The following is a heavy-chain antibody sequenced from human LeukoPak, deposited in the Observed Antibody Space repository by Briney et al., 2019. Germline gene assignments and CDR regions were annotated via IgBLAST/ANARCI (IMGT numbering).Heavy chain of an antibody. CDR2: IIPIFGTA. Sequence: ASVEVSCKASGYTFTSYGISWVRQAPGQGLEWMGGIIPIFGTANYAQKFQGRVTITADESTSTAYMELSSLRSEDTAVYYCAGDAGDYDSSGGNRFDPWGQGTLVTVSS. D-gene: IGHD3-22*01. J-gene: IGHJ5*02. CDR1: GYTFTSYG. CDR3: AGDAGDYDSSGGNRFDP. V-gene: IGHV1-69*13.